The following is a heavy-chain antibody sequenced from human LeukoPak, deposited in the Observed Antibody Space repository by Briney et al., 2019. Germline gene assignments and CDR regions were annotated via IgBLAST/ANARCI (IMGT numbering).Heavy chain of an antibody. CDR3: ARDRSRYSSRYFDF. Sequence: PSETLSLTCTVSGGSMNSYYWSWIRQPPGKGLEWIGYIFYSGTTDYNPSLKGRVTISVDSSKNQFSLKMTSVTAADTAVYYCARDRSRYSSRYFDFWGQGTLVTVSS. V-gene: IGHV4-59*01. CDR1: GGSMNSYY. D-gene: IGHD6-19*01. J-gene: IGHJ4*02. CDR2: IFYSGTT.